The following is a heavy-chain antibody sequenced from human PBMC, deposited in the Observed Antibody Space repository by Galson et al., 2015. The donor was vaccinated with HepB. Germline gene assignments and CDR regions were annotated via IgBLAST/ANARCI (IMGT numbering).Heavy chain of an antibody. CDR1: GFTFSSYA. D-gene: IGHD3-10*01. CDR2: ISGSGGST. Sequence: SLRLSCAASGFTFSSYAMSWVRQAPGKGLEWVSAISGSGGSTYYADSVKGRFTISRDNSKNTLYLQMNSLRAEDTAVYYCAKAETGGSGSLQTTYYYYYYMDVWGKGTTVTVSS. J-gene: IGHJ6*03. CDR3: AKAETGGSGSLQTTYYYYYYMDV. V-gene: IGHV3-23*01.